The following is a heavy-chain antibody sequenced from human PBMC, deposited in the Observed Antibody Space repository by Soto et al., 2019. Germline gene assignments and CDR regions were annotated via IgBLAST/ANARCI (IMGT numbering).Heavy chain of an antibody. CDR3: ARAEGMGYGDYVFYYYYMDV. J-gene: IGHJ6*03. Sequence: SETLSLTCAVSSGSISSSNWWSWVRQPPGKGLEWIGEIYHSGSTNYNPSLKSRVTISVDKSKNQFSLKLSSVTAADTAVYYCARAEGMGYGDYVFYYYYMDVWGKGTTVT. CDR2: IYHSGST. D-gene: IGHD4-17*01. CDR1: SGSISSSNW. V-gene: IGHV4-4*02.